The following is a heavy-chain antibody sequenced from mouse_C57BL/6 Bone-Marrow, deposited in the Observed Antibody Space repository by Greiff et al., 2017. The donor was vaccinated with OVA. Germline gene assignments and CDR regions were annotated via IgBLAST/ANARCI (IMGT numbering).Heavy chain of an antibody. CDR1: GYSITSGYY. Sequence: ESGPGLVKPSQSLSLTCSVTGYSITSGYYWNWIRQFPGNKLEWMGYISYDGSNNSNPSLKNRISIPRDTAKNQFFLKLNSVTTEDTATDYCARGVRRPYAMDYWGQGTSVTVSS. V-gene: IGHV3-6*01. CDR3: ARGVRRPYAMDY. CDR2: ISYDGSN. J-gene: IGHJ4*01. D-gene: IGHD2-14*01.